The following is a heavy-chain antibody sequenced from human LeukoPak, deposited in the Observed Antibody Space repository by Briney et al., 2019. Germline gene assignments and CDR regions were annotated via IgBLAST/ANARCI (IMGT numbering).Heavy chain of an antibody. J-gene: IGHJ6*02. V-gene: IGHV3-7*05. CDR2: INQDGSDK. Sequence: GGSLRLSCAASGFTFSSYWMSWLRQAPGKGLEWVASINQDGSDKYYVDSVKGRFTISRDNAKHSLYLQMNSLRAEDTALYYCAKGVVSGIYYTASYYYAMDVWGQGTTVTVSS. CDR1: GFTFSSYW. CDR3: AKGVVSGIYYTASYYYAMDV. D-gene: IGHD3-10*01.